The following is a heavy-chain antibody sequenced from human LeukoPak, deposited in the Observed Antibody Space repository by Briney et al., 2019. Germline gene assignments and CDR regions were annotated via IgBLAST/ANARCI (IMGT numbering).Heavy chain of an antibody. CDR3: ARGRGTTMVRGVITNYFDL. D-gene: IGHD3-10*01. CDR1: GYTFTSYG. J-gene: IGHJ2*01. CDR2: IDPNSGGT. Sequence: ASVTVSCKASGYTFTSYGISWVRQAPGQGLEWMGWIDPNSGGTNYAQKFPGSVTMTGDTSINTAFMELSRLRSDDTAIYYCARGRGTTMVRGVITNYFDLWGRGSRVTVSS. V-gene: IGHV1-2*02.